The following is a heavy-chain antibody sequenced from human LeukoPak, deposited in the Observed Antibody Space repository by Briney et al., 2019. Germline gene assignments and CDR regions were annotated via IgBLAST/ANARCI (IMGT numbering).Heavy chain of an antibody. CDR1: GFTFSSYA. Sequence: PGGSLRLSCAASGFTFSSYAMSWVRQAPGKGLEWVSLICSGGSTQYADSVKGRFTIPRDHSKNTLYLQMNSLRAEDTAVYYCARDPPAVAINTYGWGRGTLVTVSS. CDR2: ICSGGST. CDR3: ARDPPAVAINTYG. D-gene: IGHD6-19*01. V-gene: IGHV3-66*01. J-gene: IGHJ4*02.